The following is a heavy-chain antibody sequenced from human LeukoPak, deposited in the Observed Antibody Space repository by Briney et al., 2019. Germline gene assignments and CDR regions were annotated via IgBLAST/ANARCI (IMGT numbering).Heavy chain of an antibody. CDR3: ARGRIGGWTDY. V-gene: IGHV3-74*01. CDR1: GFTFSDYW. D-gene: IGHD6-19*01. Sequence: GGSLRLSCAASGFTFSDYWMHWVRQAPGKGLVWVSRIKTDGRSTNYADSVKGRFTISRDNAKNTQYLQMNSLRAEDTAVYYCARGRIGGWTDYWGQGTLVTVSS. CDR2: IKTDGRST. J-gene: IGHJ4*02.